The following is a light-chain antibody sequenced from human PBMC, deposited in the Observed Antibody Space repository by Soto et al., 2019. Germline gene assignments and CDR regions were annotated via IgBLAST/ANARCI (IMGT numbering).Light chain of an antibody. Sequence: QSVLTQPASVSGSPGQSITISCTGTSSDVDDYKYVSWYQQHPGKAPKLMIYDVSSRPSGLSTRFSASKSGNTASLTISGLQAEDEADYYCCSYTSSGTYVFGTGTKVTVL. CDR3: CSYTSSGTYV. V-gene: IGLV2-14*03. CDR2: DVS. J-gene: IGLJ1*01. CDR1: SSDVDDYKY.